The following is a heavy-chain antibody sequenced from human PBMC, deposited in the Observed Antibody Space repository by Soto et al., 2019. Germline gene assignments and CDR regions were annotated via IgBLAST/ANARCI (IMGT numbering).Heavy chain of an antibody. CDR3: AREKWGSGSRWLDP. Sequence: GASVKVSCKASGYTFTSYAMHWVRQAPGQRLEWMGWINAGNGNTKYSQNFQGRVTINKDTSASTAYMELSSLTSEDTAVYYCAREKWGSGSRWLDPWGQGALVTVS. J-gene: IGHJ5*02. CDR2: INAGNGNT. D-gene: IGHD6-19*01. V-gene: IGHV1-3*01. CDR1: GYTFTSYA.